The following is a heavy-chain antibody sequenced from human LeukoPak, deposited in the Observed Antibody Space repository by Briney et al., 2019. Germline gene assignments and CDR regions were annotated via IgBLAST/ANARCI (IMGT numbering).Heavy chain of an antibody. CDR3: ARDGLVGDGYNNDY. Sequence: SSETLSLTCTVSGGSISSYYWSWIRQPPGKGLEWIGYIYYSGSTNYNPSLKSRVTISVDTSKNQFSLNLSSVTAADTAVYYCARDGLVGDGYNNDYWGQGTLVTVSS. CDR2: IYYSGST. V-gene: IGHV4-59*12. D-gene: IGHD5-24*01. J-gene: IGHJ4*02. CDR1: GGSISSYY.